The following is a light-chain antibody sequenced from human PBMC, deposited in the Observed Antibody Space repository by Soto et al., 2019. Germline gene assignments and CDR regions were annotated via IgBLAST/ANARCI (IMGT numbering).Light chain of an antibody. CDR3: KQRSNWPIP. CDR1: QSINRY. CDR2: DES. V-gene: IGKV3-11*01. Sequence: IVLTQSRVTLSFPPRERATLSCRASQSINRYLAWYHHTPGQPPRHLIYDESTRATGIQARFSGSGSGTDFTLTISSVEPEDFAVYYCKQRSNWPIPFGEGGRLEIK. J-gene: IGKJ5*01.